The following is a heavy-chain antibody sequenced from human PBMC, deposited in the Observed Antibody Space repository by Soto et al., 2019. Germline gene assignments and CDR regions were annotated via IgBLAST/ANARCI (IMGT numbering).Heavy chain of an antibody. J-gene: IGHJ6*03. CDR2: INGDGSST. CDR1: GFTFSSYW. D-gene: IGHD3-3*01. CDR3: TRDAYYDFWSGYSGYYYYYMDV. Sequence: EVQLVESGGGLVQPGGSLRLSCEASGFTFSSYWMHWVRQAPGKGLVWVSRINGDGSSTSYADSVKGRFTLSRDNAKNTLYLQMNSLRAEDTAVYYCTRDAYYDFWSGYSGYYYYYMDVWGKGTTVTVSS. V-gene: IGHV3-74*01.